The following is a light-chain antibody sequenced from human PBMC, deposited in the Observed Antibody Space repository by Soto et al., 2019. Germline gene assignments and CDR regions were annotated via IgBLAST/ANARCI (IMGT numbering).Light chain of an antibody. CDR3: QQSYSLPLT. V-gene: IGKV1-39*01. Sequence: DIQMTQSPSSLSASVGDRVAITCRSSQSISDYLNWYQQKPGKALKLVIYGASNLQSGVPPRFSGSGSGSEFTLTISGLQPDDFAIYFCQQSYSLPLTLGPGTKVDIK. J-gene: IGKJ3*01. CDR2: GAS. CDR1: QSISDY.